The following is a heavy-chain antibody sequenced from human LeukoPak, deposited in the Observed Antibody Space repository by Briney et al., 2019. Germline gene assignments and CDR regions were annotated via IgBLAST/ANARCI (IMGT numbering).Heavy chain of an antibody. CDR2: TYYKSKWYN. CDR3: ARDPSGGFRWYFDL. Sequence: SPTLSLTSAVSGDSVSISSATWNWIRQSPSRGLEWLGRTYYKSKWYNDYAVSVKSRITISPDTSRNQFSLQLNSATPEDTAVYYCARDPSGGFRWYFDLWGRGTLVTVSS. D-gene: IGHD2-15*01. CDR1: GDSVSISSAT. J-gene: IGHJ2*01. V-gene: IGHV6-1*01.